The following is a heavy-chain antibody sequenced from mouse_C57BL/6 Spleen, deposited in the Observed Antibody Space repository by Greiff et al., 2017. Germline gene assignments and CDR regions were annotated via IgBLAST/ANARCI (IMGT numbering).Heavy chain of an antibody. J-gene: IGHJ1*03. CDR3: ARSPYDYDGYFDV. D-gene: IGHD2-4*01. CDR1: GYAFSSSW. Sequence: VQRVESGPELVKPGASVKISCKASGYAFSSSWMNWVKQRPGKGLEWIGRIYPGDGDTNYNGKVKGKATLTADKSSSTAYMQLNSRTSEDSAVYFCARSPYDYDGYFDVWGTGTTVTVSS. CDR2: IYPGDGDT. V-gene: IGHV1-82*01.